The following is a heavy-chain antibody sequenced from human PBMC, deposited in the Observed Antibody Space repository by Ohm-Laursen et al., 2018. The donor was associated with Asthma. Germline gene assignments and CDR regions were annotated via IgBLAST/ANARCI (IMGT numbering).Heavy chain of an antibody. CDR2: ISYDGSNK. Sequence: RSLRLSCTASGFTFSSYGMHWVRQAPGKGLEWVAVISYDGSNKYYADSVKGRFTISRDNSKNTLYLQMNSLRAEDTAVYYCAREWGGMDVWGQGTTVTVSS. CDR3: AREWGGMDV. V-gene: IGHV3-30*03. D-gene: IGHD3-16*01. CDR1: GFTFSSYG. J-gene: IGHJ6*02.